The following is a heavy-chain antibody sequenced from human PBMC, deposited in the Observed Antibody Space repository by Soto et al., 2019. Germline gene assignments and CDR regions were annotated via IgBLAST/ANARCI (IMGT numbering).Heavy chain of an antibody. Sequence: SVKVSCKASGGTFSSYAISWVRQAPGQGLEWMGGIIPIFGTANYAQKFQGRVTITADESTSTAYMELSSLRSEDTAVYYCARDLLYSSCWWTRNNWFVPWGQGTLVTLSA. V-gene: IGHV1-69*13. D-gene: IGHD6-13*01. CDR1: GGTFSSYA. CDR2: IIPIFGTA. J-gene: IGHJ5*02. CDR3: ARDLLYSSCWWTRNNWFVP.